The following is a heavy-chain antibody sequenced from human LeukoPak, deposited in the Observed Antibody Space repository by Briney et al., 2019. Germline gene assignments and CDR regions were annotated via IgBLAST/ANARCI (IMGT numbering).Heavy chain of an antibody. Sequence: GGSLRLSCAASGFTFSSYSMNWVRQAPGKGLEWVPSISSSSSYIYYADSVKGRFTISRDNAKNSLYLQMNSLRAEDTAVYYCARDTGDDYVWGSYRYMVYFDYWGQGTLVTVSS. D-gene: IGHD3-16*02. CDR2: ISSSSSYI. J-gene: IGHJ4*02. CDR3: ARDTGDDYVWGSYRYMVYFDY. CDR1: GFTFSSYS. V-gene: IGHV3-21*01.